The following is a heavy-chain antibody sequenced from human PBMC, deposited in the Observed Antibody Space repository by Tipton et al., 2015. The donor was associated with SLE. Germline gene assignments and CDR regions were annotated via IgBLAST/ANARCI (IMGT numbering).Heavy chain of an antibody. Sequence: TLSLTCTVSDGSISDYYWTWIRQPAGEGLEWIGRIYASGSTNYNPSLRSRVAMSVDTSKSQFSLKLSSVTAADTAVYYCARPTGDNFDYWGQGILVTVSS. D-gene: IGHD7-27*01. CDR3: ARPTGDNFDY. CDR1: DGSISDYY. CDR2: IYASGST. V-gene: IGHV4-4*07. J-gene: IGHJ4*02.